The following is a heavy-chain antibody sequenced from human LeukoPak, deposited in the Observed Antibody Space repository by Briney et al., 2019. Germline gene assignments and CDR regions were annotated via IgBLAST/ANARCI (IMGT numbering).Heavy chain of an antibody. CDR2: ITPFNGNT. J-gene: IGHJ5*02. CDR3: ASGGHWYYYGSSAPGQFDP. V-gene: IGHV1-45*02. CDR1: GYTFTYRY. D-gene: IGHD3-22*01. Sequence: GSSVKVSCKASGYTFTYRYLHWVRQAPGQALEWMGWITPFNGNTNYAQKFQDRVTITRDRSMSTAYMELSSLRSEDTAMYYCASGGHWYYYGSSAPGQFDPWGQGTLVTVSS.